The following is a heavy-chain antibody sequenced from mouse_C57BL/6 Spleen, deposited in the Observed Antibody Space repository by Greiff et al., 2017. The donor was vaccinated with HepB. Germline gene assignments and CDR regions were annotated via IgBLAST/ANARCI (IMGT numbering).Heavy chain of an antibody. CDR3: ARRSYYYGSSYQYSDV. J-gene: IGHJ1*03. D-gene: IGHD1-1*01. CDR1: GFSLTSYG. Sequence: QVQLQQSGPGLVQPSQSLSITCTVSGFSLTSYGVHWVRQSPGKGLEWLGVIWSGGSTDYNAAFISRLSISKDNSKSQVFFKMNSLQADDTAIYYCARRSYYYGSSYQYSDVWGTGTTVTVSS. CDR2: IWSGGST. V-gene: IGHV2-2*01.